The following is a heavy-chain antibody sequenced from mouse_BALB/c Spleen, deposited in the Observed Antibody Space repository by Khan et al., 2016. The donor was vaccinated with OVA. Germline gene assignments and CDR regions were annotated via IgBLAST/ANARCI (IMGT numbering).Heavy chain of an antibody. CDR1: GFTFSSYG. CDR2: ISGESNTT. D-gene: IGHD1-1*01. Sequence: EVELVESGGGLVQPGGSRKLSCAASGFTFSSYGMHWVRQAPEKGLEWVAYISGESNTTYYADTVKGRVNISRDNPKNTLFLQMTSLMSEDTARYYCATSYFYGYYFDYWGPGTTLTVSS. V-gene: IGHV5-17*02. J-gene: IGHJ2*01. CDR3: ATSYFYGYYFDY.